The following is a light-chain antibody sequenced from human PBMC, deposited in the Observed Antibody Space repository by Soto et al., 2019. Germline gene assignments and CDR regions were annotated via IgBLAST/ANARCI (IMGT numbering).Light chain of an antibody. V-gene: IGLV1-44*01. CDR3: ATWDDSLYGMV. J-gene: IGLJ2*01. CDR1: SSNIGRNP. Sequence: QSVLTQPPSASGTPGQRVTISCCGSSSNIGRNPVNWYLQLPGTAPKLLIYSNNQRPSGVPDRVSASKSGTSASLTISGLQSEDEADYYCATWDDSLYGMVFGGGTQLTVL. CDR2: SNN.